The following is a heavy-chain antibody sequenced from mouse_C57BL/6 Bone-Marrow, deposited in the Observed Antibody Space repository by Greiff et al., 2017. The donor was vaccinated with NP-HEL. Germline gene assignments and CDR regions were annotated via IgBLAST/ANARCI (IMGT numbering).Heavy chain of an antibody. CDR1: GFTFTDYY. CDR3: ARSNLIITTGAMDY. J-gene: IGHJ4*01. Sequence: EVMLVESGGGLVQPGGSLSLSCAASGFTFTDYYMSWVRQPPGKALEWLGFIRNKANGYTTEYSAYVKGRFTISRDNSQSILYLQMNALIAEDSATYYCARSNLIITTGAMDYWGQGTSVTVSS. D-gene: IGHD1-1*01. V-gene: IGHV7-3*01. CDR2: IRNKANGYTT.